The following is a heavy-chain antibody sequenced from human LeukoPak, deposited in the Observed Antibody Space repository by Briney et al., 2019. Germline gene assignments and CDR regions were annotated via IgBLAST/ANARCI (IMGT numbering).Heavy chain of an antibody. J-gene: IGHJ4*02. CDR2: INPNSGGT. V-gene: IGHV1-2*02. Sequence: GASVKVSCKASGYTFTGYYMHWVRQAPGQGLEWMGWINPNSGGTNYAQKFQGRVTMTRDTSISTAYMELSRLRSDDTAVYYCARDLWAYYYDSSGYPDYWGQGTLVTVSS. CDR3: ARDLWAYYYDSSGYPDY. D-gene: IGHD3-22*01. CDR1: GYTFTGYY.